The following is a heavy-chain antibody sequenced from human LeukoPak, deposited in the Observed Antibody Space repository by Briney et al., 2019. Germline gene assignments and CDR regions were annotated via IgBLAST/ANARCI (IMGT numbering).Heavy chain of an antibody. J-gene: IGHJ3*02. CDR1: GGTFSSYA. CDR3: ARQLVCGWPPGAFDI. D-gene: IGHD6-19*01. V-gene: IGHV1-69*05. CDR2: IIPIFGTA. Sequence: SVKVSCKASGGTFSSYAISWVRQAPGQGLEWMGGIIPIFGTANYAQKFQGRVTITTDESTSTAYMALSSLRSEGTAVYYCARQLVCGWPPGAFDIWGQGTMAAVSS.